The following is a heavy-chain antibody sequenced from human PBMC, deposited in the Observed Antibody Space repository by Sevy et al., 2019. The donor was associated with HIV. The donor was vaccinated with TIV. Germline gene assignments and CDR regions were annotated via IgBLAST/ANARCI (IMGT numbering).Heavy chain of an antibody. CDR3: ARECGWELGIMDDYYYYYMDV. V-gene: IGHV3-48*01. Sequence: GGSLRLSCAASGFTFSSYSMNWVRQAPGKGLEWVSYISSSSSTIYYADSVKGRFTISRDNAKNSLDLQMNSLRAEDKDVYDCARECGWELGIMDDYYYYYMDVWGKGTTVTVSS. CDR2: ISSSSSTI. D-gene: IGHD7-27*01. J-gene: IGHJ6*03. CDR1: GFTFSSYS.